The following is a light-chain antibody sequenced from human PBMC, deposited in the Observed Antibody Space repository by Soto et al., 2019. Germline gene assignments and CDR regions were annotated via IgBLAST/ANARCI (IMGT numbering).Light chain of an antibody. J-gene: IGLJ1*01. CDR1: SSDVGSYNL. CDR3: CSYAGSPTFYV. V-gene: IGLV2-23*02. Sequence: QSVLTQPASVSGSPGQSITISCTGTSSDVGSYNLVSWYQQHPGKAPKLMIYEVSKRPSGVSDRFSGSKSGNTASLTISGLQAEDEADYYCCSYAGSPTFYVFGAGTKATVL. CDR2: EVS.